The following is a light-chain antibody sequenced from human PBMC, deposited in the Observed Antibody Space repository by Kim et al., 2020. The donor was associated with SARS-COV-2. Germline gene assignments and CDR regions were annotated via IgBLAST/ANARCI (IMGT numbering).Light chain of an antibody. CDR3: LQYNTYPVT. CDR1: QDIRND. Sequence: ASVGDRVTSTCRASQDIRNDLGWYQQKPGKAPKRLIYSASSLQSGVPSRFGGNGSGTEFTLTISSLQPEDFATYYCLQYNTYPVTFGQGTKVDIK. J-gene: IGKJ1*01. V-gene: IGKV1-17*01. CDR2: SAS.